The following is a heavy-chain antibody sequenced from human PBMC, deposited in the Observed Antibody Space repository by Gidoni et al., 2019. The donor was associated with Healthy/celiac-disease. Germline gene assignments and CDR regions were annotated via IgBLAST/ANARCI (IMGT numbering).Heavy chain of an antibody. CDR1: GFSLSTSGVG. V-gene: IGHV2-5*01. CDR2: IYWNDDK. Sequence: QITLTESGPTLAKPTHPLPLTRPFSGFSLSTSGVGVGWIRHPPGKALDWLALIYWNDDKRYSPSLKSRLTINKDTSKNQVVLTMTNMDPVDTATYYCAHSSSYDFWSGYYTIDTRFDYWGQGTLVTVSS. J-gene: IGHJ4*02. CDR3: AHSSSYDFWSGYYTIDTRFDY. D-gene: IGHD3-3*01.